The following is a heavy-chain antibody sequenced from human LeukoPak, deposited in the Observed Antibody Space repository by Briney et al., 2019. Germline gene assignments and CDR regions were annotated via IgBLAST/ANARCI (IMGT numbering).Heavy chain of an antibody. CDR2: IWHDGSNK. J-gene: IGHJ4*02. CDR3: ARDRGYTYGHPFDY. CDR1: GFTFSTNV. V-gene: IGHV3-33*01. D-gene: IGHD5-18*01. Sequence: PGRSLRLSCVASGFTFSTNVMHWVRQAPGKGLEWVALIWHDGSNKYYADSVKDRFTISRDNSKNTLYLQMNSLRAEDTAVYYCARDRGYTYGHPFDYWGQGTLVTVSS.